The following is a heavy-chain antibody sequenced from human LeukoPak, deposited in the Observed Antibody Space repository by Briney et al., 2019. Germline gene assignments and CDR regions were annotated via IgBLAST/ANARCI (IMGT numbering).Heavy chain of an antibody. J-gene: IGHJ3*02. V-gene: IGHV3-30-3*01. CDR2: ISYDGGNK. Sequence: PGRSLRLSCAASGFTFSSYVMHWVRQAPGKGLEWVAVISYDGGNKYYAGSVKGRFTISRDNSKNTLYLQMNSLRAEDTAVYYCARAIIESSGWDGAFDIRGQGTMVTVSS. D-gene: IGHD3-22*01. CDR3: ARAIIESSGWDGAFDI. CDR1: GFTFSSYV.